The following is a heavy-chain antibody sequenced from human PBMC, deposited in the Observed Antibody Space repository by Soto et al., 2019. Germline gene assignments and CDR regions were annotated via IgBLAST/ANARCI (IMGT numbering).Heavy chain of an antibody. CDR3: ARDSDDYSMDV. V-gene: IGHV3-33*01. CDR2: IWSDGSNK. CDR1: GFTFXSYG. J-gene: IGHJ6*02. Sequence: PGGSLRLSCAASGFTFXSYGMHWVRQAPGKGLEWVAVIWSDGSNKYYADSVKGRFTISRDNSKNTLYLQMNSLRAEDTAVYCCARDSDDYSMDVWGQGTTVTVSS. D-gene: IGHD3-10*01.